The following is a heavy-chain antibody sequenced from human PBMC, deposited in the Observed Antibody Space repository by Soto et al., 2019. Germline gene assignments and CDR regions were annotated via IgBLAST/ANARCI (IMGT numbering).Heavy chain of an antibody. CDR1: GFTFSNAW. J-gene: IGHJ4*02. Sequence: GSLRLSCAASGFTFSNAWMSWVRQAPGKGLEWVGRIKSKTDGGTTDYAAPVKGRLTISRDDSKSTLYLQMNTLKTEDTAVYYCTTVVVVPAALPDYWGQGTLGTVSS. CDR2: IKSKTDGGTT. D-gene: IGHD2-2*01. V-gene: IGHV3-15*01. CDR3: TTVVVVPAALPDY.